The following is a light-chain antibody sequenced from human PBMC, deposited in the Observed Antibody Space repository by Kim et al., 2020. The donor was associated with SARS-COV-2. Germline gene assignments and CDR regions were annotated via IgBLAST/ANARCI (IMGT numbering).Light chain of an antibody. CDR3: QVWDSGTAV. V-gene: IGLV3-9*01. CDR2: RDN. CDR1: DNGSKL. Sequence: VGLGRPARMAGGGDDNGSKLVHWYRRRPGRAPVLVIYRDNDRPAGIPERISGSNSRNTATLTLSGAQAGDEADYYCQVWDSGTAVFGGGTQLTVL. J-gene: IGLJ3*02.